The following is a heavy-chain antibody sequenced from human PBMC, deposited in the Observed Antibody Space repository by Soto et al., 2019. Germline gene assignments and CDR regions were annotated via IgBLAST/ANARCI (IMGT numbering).Heavy chain of an antibody. V-gene: IGHV4-4*02. Sequence: SQTRSLTWALARTSIYRSNRCNWGLQPPGKGLAWIGESYHSGSTSYNPALKSRGTLSVERSKNQFSLKLSSVTAADTAVYFCATRRDGSGSLDQWGQGTLVTVSS. CDR2: SYHSGST. CDR3: ATRRDGSGSLDQ. CDR1: RTSIYRSNR. D-gene: IGHD3-10*01. J-gene: IGHJ4*02.